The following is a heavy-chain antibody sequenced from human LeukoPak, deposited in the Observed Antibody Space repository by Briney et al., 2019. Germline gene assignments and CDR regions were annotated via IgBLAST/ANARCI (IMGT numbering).Heavy chain of an antibody. V-gene: IGHV5-51*01. D-gene: IGHD3/OR15-3a*01. CDR3: ARGLGSIGTVYNWFDP. Sequence: LGESLKISCKGSGYSFTSYWIGWVRQMPVKGLEWMGIIYPGDSDTRYSPSFQGQVTISADKSISTAYLQWSSLKASDTAMYYCARGLGSIGTVYNWFDPWGQGTLVTVSS. CDR2: IYPGDSDT. CDR1: GYSFTSYW. J-gene: IGHJ5*02.